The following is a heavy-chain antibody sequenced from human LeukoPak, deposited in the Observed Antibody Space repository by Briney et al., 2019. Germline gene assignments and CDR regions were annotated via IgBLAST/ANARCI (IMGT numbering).Heavy chain of an antibody. Sequence: ASVKVSCKASGYTFTSYDINWVRQATGQGLEWMGWMNPNSGNTGYAQKFQGRVTMTRNTSISTAYMELSSLRSEDTAVYYCARVGTYGYYHYYGMDVWGQGTTVTVSS. D-gene: IGHD7-27*01. CDR3: ARVGTYGYYHYYGMDV. V-gene: IGHV1-8*01. J-gene: IGHJ6*02. CDR1: GYTFTSYD. CDR2: MNPNSGNT.